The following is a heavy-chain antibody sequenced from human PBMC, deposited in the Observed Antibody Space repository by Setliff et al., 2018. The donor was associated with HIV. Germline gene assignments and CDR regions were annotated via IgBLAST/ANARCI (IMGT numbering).Heavy chain of an antibody. V-gene: IGHV3-72*01. CDR1: GFTFSDHY. D-gene: IGHD4-17*01. Sequence: GGSLRLSCAASGFTFSDHYMDWVRQAPGKGLEWVGRTRNKVNSYTTEYAASVKGRFTISRDDSKSIAYLQMNSLETDDTAVYYCTREVVTTSLGNYYYMDVWGKGTTVTVSS. J-gene: IGHJ6*03. CDR2: TRNKVNSYTT. CDR3: TREVVTTSLGNYYYMDV.